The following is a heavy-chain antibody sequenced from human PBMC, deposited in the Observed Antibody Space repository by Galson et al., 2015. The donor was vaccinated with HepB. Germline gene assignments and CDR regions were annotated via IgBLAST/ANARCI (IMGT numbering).Heavy chain of an antibody. D-gene: IGHD3-3*01. Sequence: SVKVSCKASGFTFSSSAMQWVRQARGQRLEWIGWIVVGSGNTNYAQEFQERVTITRDKSTSTAYMELSSLRSEDTAVYYCAALRYYDFWSGSSWGQGTLVTVSS. V-gene: IGHV1-58*02. CDR1: GFTFSSSA. CDR3: AALRYYDFWSGSS. CDR2: IVVGSGNT. J-gene: IGHJ4*02.